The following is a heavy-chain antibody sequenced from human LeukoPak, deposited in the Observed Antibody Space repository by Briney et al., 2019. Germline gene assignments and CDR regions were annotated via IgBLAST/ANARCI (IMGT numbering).Heavy chain of an antibody. CDR3: TPSAAVAGTHSPNY. Sequence: GGSLRLSCAASGFTFSGSAIHWVRQASGKGLEWVGRIRGKANNYATAYAASMRGRFTISRDDSKNTSYLQMNSLKTEDTAVYYCTPSAAVAGTHSPNYWGQGILVTVSS. V-gene: IGHV3-73*01. CDR1: GFTFSGSA. J-gene: IGHJ4*02. CDR2: IRGKANNYAT. D-gene: IGHD6-19*01.